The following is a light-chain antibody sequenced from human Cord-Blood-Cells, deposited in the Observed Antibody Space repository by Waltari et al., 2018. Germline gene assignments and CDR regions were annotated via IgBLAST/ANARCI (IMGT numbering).Light chain of an antibody. V-gene: IGLV2-14*03. J-gene: IGLJ1*01. CDR1: SSDVGGYNY. Sequence: QSALTQPAPVSGSPGQSITISCTGTSSDVGGYNYVSWYQQHPGKAPKLMFYDVSNRPSGVSNRFSGSKSGNTASLTISGLQAEDEADYYCSSYTSSSTLVFGTGTKVTVL. CDR3: SSYTSSSTLV. CDR2: DVS.